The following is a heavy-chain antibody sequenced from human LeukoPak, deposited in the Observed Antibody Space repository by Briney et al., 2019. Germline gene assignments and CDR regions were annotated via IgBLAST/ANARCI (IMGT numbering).Heavy chain of an antibody. D-gene: IGHD2-8*01. CDR1: GYTFTSYG. V-gene: IGHV1-18*01. J-gene: IGHJ6*02. Sequence: GASVKVSCKASGYTFTSYGTSWVRQAPGQGLEWMGWISGHNGNTNYAQKLQGRVTMTTDTSTSTAYMELRSLRSDDTAVYYCARDWCTNGVCPLSYMDVWGQGTTVTVSS. CDR3: ARDWCTNGVCPLSYMDV. CDR2: ISGHNGNT.